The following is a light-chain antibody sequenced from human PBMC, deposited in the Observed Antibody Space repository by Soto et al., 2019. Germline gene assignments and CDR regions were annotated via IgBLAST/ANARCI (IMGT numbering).Light chain of an antibody. CDR3: QSYDSSLSGYV. CDR2: GNS. CDR1: SSNIGAGYD. V-gene: IGLV1-40*01. J-gene: IGLJ1*01. Sequence: QSVLTQPPSVSGALGQKVTISCTGTSSNIGAGYDVNWYHQLPGPGPKLLIHGNSNRPSGVPDRFSGSKSGTSASLAITGLQAEDEAEYFCQSYDSSLSGYVFGTGTKLTVL.